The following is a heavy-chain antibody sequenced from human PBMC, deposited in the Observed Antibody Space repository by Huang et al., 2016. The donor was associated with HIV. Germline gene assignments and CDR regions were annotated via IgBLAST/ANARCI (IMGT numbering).Heavy chain of an antibody. CDR1: GGSIRSDNYY. J-gene: IGHJ4*02. CDR3: ARLPGSITMIRGVITDPY. Sequence: QLQLQESGPGLVKPSETLSLTCTVSGGSIRSDNYYWGWIRQPPGKGREWIGCMYYSGSTSINPSLKSRVTITVDTSKNQCSLKMRSVTAADTAVYYGARLPGSITMIRGVITDPYWGQGTLVTVSS. CDR2: MYYSGST. V-gene: IGHV4-39*01. D-gene: IGHD3-10*01.